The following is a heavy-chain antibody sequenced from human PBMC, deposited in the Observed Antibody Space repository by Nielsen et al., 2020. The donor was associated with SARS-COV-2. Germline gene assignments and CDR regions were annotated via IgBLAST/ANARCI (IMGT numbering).Heavy chain of an antibody. V-gene: IGHV1-69*13. CDR3: RVVPAAIPYYYYGMDV. J-gene: IGHJ6*02. CDR2: IIPIFGTA. CDR1: GGTFSSYA. D-gene: IGHD2-2*01. Sequence: SVKVSCKASGGTFSSYAISWVRQAPGQGLEWMGGIIPIFGTANYAQKFQGRVTITADESTSTAYVELSSLRSEDTAVYYCRVVPAAIPYYYYGMDVWGQGTTVTVSS.